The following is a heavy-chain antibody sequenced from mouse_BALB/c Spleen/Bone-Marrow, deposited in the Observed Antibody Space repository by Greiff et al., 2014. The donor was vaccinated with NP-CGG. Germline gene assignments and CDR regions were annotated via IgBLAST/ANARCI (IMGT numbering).Heavy chain of an antibody. CDR2: IYPGNFNT. CDR1: GYTFTSYY. CDR3: ARDTMDY. J-gene: IGHJ4*01. Sequence: VQLQQSGPELVKPGASVRISCKASGYTFTSYYIHWVKQRPGQGLEWIGWIYPGNFNTKYNEKFKGKATLTADKSSSTAYMQLSSLTSEDSAVYFCARDTMDYWGQGTSVTVSS. V-gene: IGHV1S56*01.